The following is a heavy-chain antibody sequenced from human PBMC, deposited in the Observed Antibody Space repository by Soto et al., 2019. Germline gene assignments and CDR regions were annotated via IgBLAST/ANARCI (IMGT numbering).Heavy chain of an antibody. Sequence: AGSSRPGCAASGESFTTLVVHWVRKDQDKGHEWVALISDDGIYKYYADSVKGRFTISRDNSRNALYMQMNSLRVEDTAVYYCARDGLPDDFRSGGYCFDPWGQGTLVTVSS. J-gene: IGHJ5*02. V-gene: IGHV3-30*11. D-gene: IGHD3-3*01. CDR3: ARDGLPDDFRSGGYCFDP. CDR1: GESFTTLV. CDR2: ISDDGIYK.